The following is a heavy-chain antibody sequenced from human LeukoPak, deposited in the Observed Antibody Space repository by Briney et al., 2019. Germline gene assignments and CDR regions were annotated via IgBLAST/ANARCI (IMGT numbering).Heavy chain of an antibody. CDR3: ARAAAGNWNYGSAFDI. V-gene: IGHV7-4-1*02. CDR2: INTNTGNP. D-gene: IGHD1-7*01. CDR1: GYTFTSYA. J-gene: IGHJ3*02. Sequence: VASVTVSCKASGYTFTSYAMNWVRQAPGQGLEWMGWINTNTGNPTYAQGFTGRFVFSLDTSVSTAYLQISSLKAEDTAVYYCARAAAGNWNYGSAFDIWGQGTMVTVSS.